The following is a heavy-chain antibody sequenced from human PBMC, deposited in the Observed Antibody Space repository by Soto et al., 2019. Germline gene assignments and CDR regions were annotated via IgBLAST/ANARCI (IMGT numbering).Heavy chain of an antibody. Sequence: EVQLLESGGGWLQPGGSLRLSCAASGFTFSSYAMNWVRQAPGKGLEWVSGITGSGAGSYYSDSVKGGFPISRDNSKNTLYLQMNSLRAEDTAVYYCAKAYSNSWPNDWFDPWGQGTLVTVSS. V-gene: IGHV3-23*01. J-gene: IGHJ5*02. CDR3: AKAYSNSWPNDWFDP. CDR2: ITGSGAGS. D-gene: IGHD6-13*01. CDR1: GFTFSSYA.